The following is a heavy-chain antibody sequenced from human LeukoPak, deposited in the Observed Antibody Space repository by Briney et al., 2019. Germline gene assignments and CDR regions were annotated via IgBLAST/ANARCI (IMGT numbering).Heavy chain of an antibody. CDR3: ARGLWDNLRFDY. CDR1: GGSFSGCY. CDR2: INHSGST. J-gene: IGHJ4*02. Sequence: SETLSLTCAVYGGSFSGCYWSWIRQPPGKGLEWIGEINHSGSTNYNPSLKSRVTISVDTSKNQFSLKLSSVTAADTAVYYCARGLWDNLRFDYWGQGTLVTVSS. D-gene: IGHD5/OR15-5a*01. V-gene: IGHV4-34*01.